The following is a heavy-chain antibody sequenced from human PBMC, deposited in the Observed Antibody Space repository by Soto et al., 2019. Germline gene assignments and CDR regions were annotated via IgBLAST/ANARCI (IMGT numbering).Heavy chain of an antibody. D-gene: IGHD1-26*01. CDR2: IHHSGST. J-gene: IGHJ4*02. CDR1: GGSISSYY. Sequence: SETLSLTCTVSGGSISSYYWSWIRQPPGKGLEWIGYIHHSGSTYYNPSLKSRLTISVDTSKNQISLKLNSVTAADTAVYYCARDTGTYPYYFDYWGQGTLVTVSS. CDR3: ARDTGTYPYYFDY. V-gene: IGHV4-59*12.